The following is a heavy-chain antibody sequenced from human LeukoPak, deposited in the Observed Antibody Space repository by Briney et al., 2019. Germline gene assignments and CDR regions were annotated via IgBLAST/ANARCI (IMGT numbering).Heavy chain of an antibody. CDR1: GGSLSGSFSSYF. V-gene: IGHV4-34*01. D-gene: IGHD3-10*01. CDR2: INRRGNT. Sequence: SETLSLTCVVSGGSLSGSFSSYFWTWLRQPPGKGLEWIGEINRRGNTNYNPSLKSRVTMSVDTSKNDLSLELTSLTAADTAVYYCARSYYCSGSYYNWFDPWGQGTLVTVSS. J-gene: IGHJ5*02. CDR3: ARSYYCSGSYYNWFDP.